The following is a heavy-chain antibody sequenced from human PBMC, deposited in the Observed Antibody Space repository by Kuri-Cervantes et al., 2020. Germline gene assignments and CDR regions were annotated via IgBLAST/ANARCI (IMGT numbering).Heavy chain of an antibody. CDR2: INPNSGGT. V-gene: IGHV1-2*02. Sequence: ASVKVSCKASGYTFTGYYMHWVRQAPGQGLEWMGWINPNSGGTNYAQKFQGRVTMTRDTSISTAYMELSRLRSDDTAVYYCARDLLGLVLLWFGCYSDNWFDPWGQGTLVTVSS. J-gene: IGHJ5*02. CDR3: ARDLLGLVLLWFGCYSDNWFDP. D-gene: IGHD3-10*01. CDR1: GYTFTGYY.